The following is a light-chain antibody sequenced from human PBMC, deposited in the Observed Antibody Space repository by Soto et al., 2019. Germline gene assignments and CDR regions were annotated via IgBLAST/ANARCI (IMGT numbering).Light chain of an antibody. CDR3: QHYGSLVLT. J-gene: IGKJ4*01. CDR1: QSVSSTY. V-gene: IGKV3-20*01. CDR2: GAS. Sequence: EIVLTQSPGTLSLSPGERATLSCRASQSVSSTYLAWYQQKPGQAHRLLIYGASSRDTCIPDRISGSGSGTDFTRTISLLEPEDFAVYYCQHYGSLVLTFGGGTKVEIK.